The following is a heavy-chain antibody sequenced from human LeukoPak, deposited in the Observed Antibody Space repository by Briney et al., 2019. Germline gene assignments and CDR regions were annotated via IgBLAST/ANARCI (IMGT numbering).Heavy chain of an antibody. J-gene: IGHJ2*01. CDR3: ARPVTGGTLNWYFDL. Sequence: GESLKISCKGSGYIFTKYWIAWVRQMPGKGLEWMGILYPGDSGIIHPGDSETRYSPSFQGQITISADKSINTAYLQWSSLRASDTAIYYCARPVTGGTLNWYFDLWGRGTLVTVSS. CDR1: GYIFTKYW. CDR2: LYPGDSGIIHPGDSET. D-gene: IGHD1-14*01. V-gene: IGHV5-51*01.